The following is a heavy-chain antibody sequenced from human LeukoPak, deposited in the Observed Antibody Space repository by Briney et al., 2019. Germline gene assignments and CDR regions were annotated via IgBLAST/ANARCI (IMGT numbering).Heavy chain of an antibody. CDR3: AKGTTYYYDSSGYPDAFDI. D-gene: IGHD3-22*01. V-gene: IGHV3-23*01. J-gene: IGHJ3*02. Sequence: GGSLRLSCAASGFTFSSYAMSWVRQAPGKGLEWVSAISGSGGSTYYADSVKGRFTIYRDNSKNTLYLQMNSLRAEDTAVYYCAKGTTYYYDSSGYPDAFDIWGQGTMVTVSS. CDR2: ISGSGGST. CDR1: GFTFSSYA.